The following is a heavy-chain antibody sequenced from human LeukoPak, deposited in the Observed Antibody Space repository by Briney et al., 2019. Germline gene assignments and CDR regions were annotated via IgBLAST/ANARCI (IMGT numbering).Heavy chain of an antibody. CDR1: GVSFNAYY. CDR2: VSPGGYI. CDR3: ARIRCGHTGDICYNH. Sequence: SETLSLTCTVSGVSFNAYYWSWIRQSPGKGLEWIGEVSPGGYIKYNPSLRSRVTISLDRSENQLSLKLRSVTAADTAMYYCARIRCGHTGDICYNHWAHGTLVT. J-gene: IGHJ5*02. D-gene: IGHD2-8*02. V-gene: IGHV4-34*01.